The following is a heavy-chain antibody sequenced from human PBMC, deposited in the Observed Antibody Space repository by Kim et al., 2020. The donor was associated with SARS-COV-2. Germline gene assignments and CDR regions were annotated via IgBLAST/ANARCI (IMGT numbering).Heavy chain of an antibody. CDR1: GGSFSGYY. J-gene: IGHJ4*01. D-gene: IGHD3-22*01. CDR2: INHSGST. CDR3: ARGCSHYYYDSSGYKFDY. Sequence: SETLSLTCAVYGGSFSGYYWSWIRQPPGKGLEWIGEINHSGSTNYNPSLKSRVTISVDTSKNQFSLKLSSVTAADTAVYYCARGCSHYYYDSSGYKFDY. V-gene: IGHV4-34*01.